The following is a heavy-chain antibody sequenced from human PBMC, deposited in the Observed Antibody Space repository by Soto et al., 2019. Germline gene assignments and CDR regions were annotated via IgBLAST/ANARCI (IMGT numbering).Heavy chain of an antibody. CDR2: IYYSGST. Sequence: SETLSLTCTVSGGSISSGDYYWSWIRQPPGKGPEWIGYIYYSGSTYYNPSLKSRVTISVDTSKNQFSLKLSSVTAADTAVYYCARGTTDTYYDFWSGYYIFDYWGQGTLVTVS. J-gene: IGHJ4*02. V-gene: IGHV4-30-4*01. CDR3: ARGTTDTYYDFWSGYYIFDY. CDR1: GGSISSGDYY. D-gene: IGHD3-3*01.